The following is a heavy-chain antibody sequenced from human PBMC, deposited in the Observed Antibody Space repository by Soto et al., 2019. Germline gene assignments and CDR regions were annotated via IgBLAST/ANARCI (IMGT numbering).Heavy chain of an antibody. V-gene: IGHV3-30*18. D-gene: IGHD3-22*01. CDR2: ISYDGSNK. Sequence: GKGLEWVAVISYDGSNKYYADSVKGRFTISRDNSKNTLYLQMNSLRAEDTAVYYCAKLNYYDSSGPFRHWGQGTLVTVSS. CDR3: AKLNYYDSSGPFRH. J-gene: IGHJ1*01.